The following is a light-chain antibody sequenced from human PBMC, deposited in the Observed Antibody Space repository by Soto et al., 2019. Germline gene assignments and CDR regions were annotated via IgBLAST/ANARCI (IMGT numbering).Light chain of an antibody. CDR2: DVS. CDR3: SSHTSSSTSYV. CDR1: SSDVGGYNY. Sequence: QSALTQPASVSGSPGQSITISCTGTSSDVGGYNYVSWYQQHPGKAPKLMIYDVSNRPSEVSNRFSGSKSANTASLTISGLQAEDEADYYCSSHTSSSTSYVFGTGTKLTVL. J-gene: IGLJ1*01. V-gene: IGLV2-14*01.